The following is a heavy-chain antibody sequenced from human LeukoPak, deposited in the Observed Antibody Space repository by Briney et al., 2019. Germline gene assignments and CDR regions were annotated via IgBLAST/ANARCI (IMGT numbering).Heavy chain of an antibody. Sequence: SETLSLTCTVSGGSISSDYWSWIRQPPGKGLEWIGFIYFRGSTNYNPSLKSRVTISVDTSKNQISLKLSSVTTADTAVYYCARGRYRSSGWYVWFDPWGQGTLVTVSS. V-gene: IGHV4-59*12. CDR3: ARGRYRSSGWYVWFDP. CDR1: GGSISSDY. J-gene: IGHJ5*02. CDR2: IYFRGST. D-gene: IGHD6-19*01.